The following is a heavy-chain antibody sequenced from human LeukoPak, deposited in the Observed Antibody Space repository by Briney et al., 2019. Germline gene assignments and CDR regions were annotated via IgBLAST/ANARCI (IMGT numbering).Heavy chain of an antibody. J-gene: IGHJ4*02. CDR3: AKNYYGSGYRWYYFDY. D-gene: IGHD3-10*01. CDR2: ISSSSSYI. CDR1: GFTFSSYS. Sequence: KSGGSLRLSCAASGFTFSSYSVNWVRQAPGKGLEWVSSISSSSSYIYYADSVKGRFTISRDNSKNTLYLQMNSLRAEDTAVYYCAKNYYGSGYRWYYFDYWGQGTLVTVSS. V-gene: IGHV3-21*04.